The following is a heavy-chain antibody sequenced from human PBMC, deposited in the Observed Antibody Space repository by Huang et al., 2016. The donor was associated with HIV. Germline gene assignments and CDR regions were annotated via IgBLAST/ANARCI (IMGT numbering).Heavy chain of an antibody. J-gene: IGHJ4*02. CDR1: GGTFSSYA. Sequence: QVHLVQSGAEVKKPGSSVKVSCRASGGTFSSYAISWVRQAPGQGLEWMGGMIPVFDTGNYAQKFQGRVTSSADESTTTAYIEVKSLRADDTAIYYCARDLSHFSAVTATRDRGLDYWGQGTLVAVTS. V-gene: IGHV1-69*01. D-gene: IGHD1-20*01. CDR3: ARDLSHFSAVTATRDRGLDY. CDR2: MIPVFDTG.